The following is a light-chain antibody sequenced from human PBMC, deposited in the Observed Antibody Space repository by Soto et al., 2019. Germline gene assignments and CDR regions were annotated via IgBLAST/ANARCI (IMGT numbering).Light chain of an antibody. CDR2: EGS. V-gene: IGLV2-23*01. CDR1: SSDVGSYNL. J-gene: IGLJ1*01. CDR3: CSYAGSSNSV. Sequence: QSVLTQPASVSGSPGQSITISCTGTSSDVGSYNLVSWYQQHPGKAPKLMIYEGSKRPSGVSNRFSGSKSGNTASLTISGLQGEDEADYYCCSYAGSSNSVFGTGTKVTVL.